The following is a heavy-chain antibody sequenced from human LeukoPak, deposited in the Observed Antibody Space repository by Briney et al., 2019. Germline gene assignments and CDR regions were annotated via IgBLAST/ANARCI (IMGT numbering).Heavy chain of an antibody. CDR2: IYYSGST. CDR1: GGSISSYY. D-gene: IGHD3-16*01. J-gene: IGHJ4*02. Sequence: SETLSLTCTVSGGSISSYYWSWIRQPPGKGLEWIGYIYYSGSTNYNPSLKSRVTISVDTSKNQFSLKLSSVTAADTAVYYCARDLAWRGDYYFDYWGQGTLVTVSS. V-gene: IGHV4-59*12. CDR3: ARDLAWRGDYYFDY.